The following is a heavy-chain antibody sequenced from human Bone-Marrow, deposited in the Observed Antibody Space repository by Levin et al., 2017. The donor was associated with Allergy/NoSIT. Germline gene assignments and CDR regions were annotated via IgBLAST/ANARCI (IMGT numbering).Heavy chain of an antibody. CDR1: GLTFSSYG. V-gene: IGHV3-48*04. CDR3: ARLSIYGKRGV. J-gene: IGHJ4*02. CDR2: ITTTGTTI. Sequence: GGSLRLSCAASGLTFSSYGLHWVRQAPGKGLEWLGYITTTGTTIHYADSVKGRFTISRDNAKNSLFLQMTGLRVEDTAVYYCARLSIYGKRGVWGQGTLVLVSS. D-gene: IGHD6-6*01.